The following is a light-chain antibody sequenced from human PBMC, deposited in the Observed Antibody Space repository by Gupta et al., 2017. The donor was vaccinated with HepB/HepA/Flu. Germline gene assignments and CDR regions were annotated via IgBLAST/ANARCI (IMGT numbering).Light chain of an antibody. V-gene: IGLV2-14*03. J-gene: IGLJ2*01. Sequence: FALTQPASVSGSPGQSITISCTGTSSDVSDYYYVSWYQQQPGNAPKLIIYDVTKRTPGGAIRFSASKSDNTATLTISGSQAEGEGDYYCRADANSKTLFGGGTKLTVL. CDR2: DVT. CDR3: RADANSKTL. CDR1: SSDVSDYYY.